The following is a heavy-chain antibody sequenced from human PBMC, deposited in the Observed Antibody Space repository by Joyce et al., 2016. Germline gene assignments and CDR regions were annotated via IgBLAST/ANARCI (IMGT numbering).Heavy chain of an antibody. V-gene: IGHV3-49*03. D-gene: IGHD3-22*01. CDR3: TRATYYYDSSGYYYVVDGMDV. Sequence: EVQLVESGGGLVQPGRSLRLSCTASGFTFGDYAMSWFRQAPGKGLGWVGFIRSKAYGGTTEYAGSVKGRFTISRDDSKSIAYLQKNSLKTEDTAVYYCTRATYYYDSSGYYYVVDGMDVWGQGTTVTVSS. J-gene: IGHJ6*02. CDR1: GFTFGDYA. CDR2: IRSKAYGGTT.